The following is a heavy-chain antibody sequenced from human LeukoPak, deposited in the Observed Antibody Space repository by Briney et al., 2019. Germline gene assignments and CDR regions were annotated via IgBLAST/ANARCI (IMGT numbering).Heavy chain of an antibody. D-gene: IGHD3-16*01. CDR2: VFHNGDP. J-gene: IGHJ6*02. CDR3: ARRGFGYSVDV. CDR1: GGSIIDVNSY. V-gene: IGHV4-39*01. Sequence: SETLYLTCTVSGGSIIDVNSYWTWIRQPPGKGLEWIASVFHNGDPYYTPTLRSRLTISVDSSKNQFSLRLNSVTAADAAVYFCARRGFGYSVDVWGQGTMVTVSS.